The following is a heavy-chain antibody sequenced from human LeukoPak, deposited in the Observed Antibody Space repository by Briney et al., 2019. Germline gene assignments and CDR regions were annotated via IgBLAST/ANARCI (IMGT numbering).Heavy chain of an antibody. CDR2: ISWNSGSI. CDR3: AKGPYGSGSYGMFFDY. CDR1: GFTFDDYA. V-gene: IGHV3-9*01. J-gene: IGHJ4*02. D-gene: IGHD3-10*01. Sequence: PGGSLRLSCAASGFTFDDYAMHWVRQAPGKGLEWVSGISWNSGSIGYADSVKGRFTISRDNAKNSLYLQMNSLRAEDTALYYCAKGPYGSGSYGMFFDYWGQGTLVTVSS.